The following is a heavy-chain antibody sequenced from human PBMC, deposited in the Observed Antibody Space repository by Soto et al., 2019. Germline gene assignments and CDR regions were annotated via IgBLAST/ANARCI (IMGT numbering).Heavy chain of an antibody. CDR2: IWYDGSNK. J-gene: IGHJ6*02. V-gene: IGHV3-33*01. CDR1: GFTFSSYG. CDR3: ARSYCSSTSCSSYYYYYGMDV. D-gene: IGHD2-2*01. Sequence: GGSLRLSCAASGFTFSSYGMHWVRQAPGKGLEWVAVIWYDGSNKYYADSVKGRFTISRDNSKNTLYLQMNSLRAEDTAVYYCARSYCSSTSCSSYYYYYGMDVWGQGTTVTVSS.